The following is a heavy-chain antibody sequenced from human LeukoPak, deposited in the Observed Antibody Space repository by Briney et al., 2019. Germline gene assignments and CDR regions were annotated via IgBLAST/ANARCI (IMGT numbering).Heavy chain of an antibody. CDR2: TRKKANSYTT. CDR1: GSTFSDHY. Sequence: PGGSLRLSCAASGSTFSDHYMDWVRQAPGKGLEWIGRTRKKANSYTTEYAASVKGSFTISRDDSKNSLYLQMNSLETEDTAVYYCARVMSVDTAVLDYWGQGTLVTVSS. CDR3: ARVMSVDTAVLDY. D-gene: IGHD5-18*01. J-gene: IGHJ4*02. V-gene: IGHV3-72*01.